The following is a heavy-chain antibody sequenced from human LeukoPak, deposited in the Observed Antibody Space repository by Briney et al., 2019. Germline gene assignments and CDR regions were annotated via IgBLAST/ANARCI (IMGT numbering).Heavy chain of an antibody. CDR3: ASGWELRYYFDY. D-gene: IGHD1-26*01. CDR2: ISSSGSSI. J-gene: IGHJ4*02. V-gene: IGHV3-11*04. Sequence: PGGSLRLSCAASGFTLSDYYMSWIRQAPGKGLEWVSYISSSGSSIDYADSVKGRFTMSRDNAKKSLYLQMNSLRAEDTAVYYCASGWELRYYFDYWGQGTLVTVSS. CDR1: GFTLSDYY.